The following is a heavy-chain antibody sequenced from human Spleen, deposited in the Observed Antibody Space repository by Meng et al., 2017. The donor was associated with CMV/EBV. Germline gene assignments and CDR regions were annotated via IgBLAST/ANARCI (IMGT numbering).Heavy chain of an antibody. J-gene: IGHJ4*02. CDR1: GGSISSYY. Sequence: SETLSLTCTVSGGSISSYYWSWIRQPPGKGLEWIGYIYYSGSTNYNPSLKSRVTISVDTSKNQFSLKLNSVTAADTAVYYCASTVWFGELKDYWGQGTLVTVSS. D-gene: IGHD3-10*01. V-gene: IGHV4-59*08. CDR2: IYYSGST. CDR3: ASTVWFGELKDY.